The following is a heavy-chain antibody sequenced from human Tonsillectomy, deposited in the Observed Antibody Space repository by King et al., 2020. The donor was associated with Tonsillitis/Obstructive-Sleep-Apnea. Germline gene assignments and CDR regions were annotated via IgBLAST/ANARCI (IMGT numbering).Heavy chain of an antibody. D-gene: IGHD2-2*01. CDR2: ISGSGGST. V-gene: IGHV3-23*04. CDR1: GFTFSTYA. Sequence: VQLVESGGGLVQPGGSLRLSCAASGFTFSTYAMSWVRQAPGKGLEWVSAISGSGGSTYYADSVKGRFTISRVNSKNTLYLQINSLRAEDTAVYYCAKSISSSSRKPFDLWGRGTLVTVSS. J-gene: IGHJ2*01. CDR3: AKSISSSSRKPFDL.